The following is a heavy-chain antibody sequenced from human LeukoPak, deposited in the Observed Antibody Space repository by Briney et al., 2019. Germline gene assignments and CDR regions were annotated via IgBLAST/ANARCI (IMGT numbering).Heavy chain of an antibody. D-gene: IGHD4-17*01. J-gene: IGHJ5*02. CDR3: ARYHDYGDYKRYFDP. V-gene: IGHV3-30*04. CDR2: ISIDGRNE. Sequence: GGSLRLSCAASGFTFSTYAIHWVRQAPGKGLEWVAVISIDGRNEYYADSVKGRFTTSRDNSKSTLYLQMNSLRAEDTAVYYCARYHDYGDYKRYFDPWGQGTLVTVSS. CDR1: GFTFSTYA.